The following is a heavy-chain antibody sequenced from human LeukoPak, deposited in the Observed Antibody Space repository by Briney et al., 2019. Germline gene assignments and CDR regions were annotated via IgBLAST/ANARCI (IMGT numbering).Heavy chain of an antibody. D-gene: IGHD2-15*01. CDR1: GFTFSSYA. J-gene: IGHJ4*02. V-gene: IGHV4-34*01. Sequence: PGGSLRLSCAASGFTFSSYAMSWIRQPPGKGLEWIGEINHSGSTNYNPSLKSRVTISVDTSKNQFSLKLSSVTAADTAVYYCARVNCSGGSCYAYFDYWGQGTLVTVSS. CDR2: INHSGST. CDR3: ARVNCSGGSCYAYFDY.